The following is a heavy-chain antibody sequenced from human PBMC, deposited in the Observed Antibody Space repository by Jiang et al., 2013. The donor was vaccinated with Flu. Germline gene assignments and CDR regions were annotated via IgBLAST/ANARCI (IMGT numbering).Heavy chain of an antibody. CDR3: ARGTRIAVAGTEEYYFDY. D-gene: IGHD6-19*01. V-gene: IGHV1-69*04. J-gene: IGHJ4*02. CDR1: GGTFSSYT. CDR2: IIPILGIA. Sequence: SGAEVKKPGSSVKVSCKASGGTFSSYTISRVRQAPGQGLEWMGRIIPILGIANYAQKFQGRVTITADKSTSTAYMELSSLRSEDTAVYYCARGTRIAVAGTEEYYFDYWGQGTLVTVSS.